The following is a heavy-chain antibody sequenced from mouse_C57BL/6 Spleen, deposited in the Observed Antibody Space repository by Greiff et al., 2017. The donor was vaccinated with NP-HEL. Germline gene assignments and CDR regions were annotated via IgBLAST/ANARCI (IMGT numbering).Heavy chain of an antibody. J-gene: IGHJ3*01. V-gene: IGHV1-81*01. Sequence: VKLMESGAELARPGASVKLSCTASGYTFTSYGISWVKQRTGQGLEWIGEIYPRSGNTYYNEKFKGKATLTADKSSSTAYMELRSLTSEDSAVYFCARSWEITTVVARGFAYWGQGTLVTVSA. D-gene: IGHD1-1*01. CDR2: IYPRSGNT. CDR3: ARSWEITTVVARGFAY. CDR1: GYTFTSYG.